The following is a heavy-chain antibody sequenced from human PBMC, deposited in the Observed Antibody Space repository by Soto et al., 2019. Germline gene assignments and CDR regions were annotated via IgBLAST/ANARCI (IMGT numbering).Heavy chain of an antibody. Sequence: PGESLKISCKGSGYSFTSYWISWVRQMPGKGLEWMGRIDPSDSYTNYSPSFQGHVTISADKSISTAYLQWSSLKASDTAMYYCASSANIIAAAGNAGYYYYGMDVWGQGTTVTVSS. CDR3: ASSANIIAAAGNAGYYYYGMDV. CDR1: GYSFTSYW. J-gene: IGHJ6*02. V-gene: IGHV5-10-1*01. CDR2: IDPSDSYT. D-gene: IGHD6-13*01.